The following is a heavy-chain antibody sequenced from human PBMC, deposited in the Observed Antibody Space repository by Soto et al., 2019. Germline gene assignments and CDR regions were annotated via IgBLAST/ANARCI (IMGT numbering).Heavy chain of an antibody. D-gene: IGHD5-18*01. Sequence: SETLSLTCAVYGGSFSGYYWSWIRQPPGKGLEWIGEIIHSGSTNYNPSLKSRVTISVDTSKNQFSLKLSSVTAADTAVYYCARESPRGPRGYSYGFQRAYYYYGMDVWGQGTTVTVSS. CDR1: GGSFSGYY. CDR2: IIHSGST. V-gene: IGHV4-34*12. CDR3: ARESPRGPRGYSYGFQRAYYYYGMDV. J-gene: IGHJ6*02.